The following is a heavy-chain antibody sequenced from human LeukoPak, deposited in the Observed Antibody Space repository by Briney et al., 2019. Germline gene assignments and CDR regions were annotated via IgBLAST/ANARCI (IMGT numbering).Heavy chain of an antibody. CDR1: GGSFSGYY. J-gene: IGHJ4*02. Sequence: SETLSLTCAVYGGSFSGYYWSWIRQPPGKGLEWIGEINHSGSTNYNPSLKSRVTISVDTSKNQFSLQLNSVTPEDTAVYYCARDPYNWNDDSYFDYWGQGTLVTVSS. CDR3: ARDPYNWNDDSYFDY. D-gene: IGHD1-20*01. V-gene: IGHV4-34*01. CDR2: INHSGST.